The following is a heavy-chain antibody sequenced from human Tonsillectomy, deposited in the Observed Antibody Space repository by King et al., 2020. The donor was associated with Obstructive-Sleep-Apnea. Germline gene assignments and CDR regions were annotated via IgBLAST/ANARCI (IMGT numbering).Heavy chain of an antibody. V-gene: IGHV4-59*08. D-gene: IGHD5-24*01. CDR1: GGSISTYY. CDR2: IYYSGNT. CDR3: ASGTRVETSWYFDY. J-gene: IGHJ4*02. Sequence: VQLQESGPGLVKPSETLSLTCTVSGGSISTYYWSWIRQPPGRGLEWIGYIYYSGNTNCNPSLRSRVTVSVDTSKNQFSLRLSSVTAAEPAVYYCASGTRVETSWYFDYWGQGTLVTVSS.